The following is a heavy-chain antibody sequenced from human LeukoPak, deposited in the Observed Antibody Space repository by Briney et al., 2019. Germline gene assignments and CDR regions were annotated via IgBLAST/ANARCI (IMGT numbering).Heavy chain of an antibody. Sequence: GGSLRLSCAASGFTFSSYWMHWVRQAPGKGLEWVAVISYDGSDKYYADSVKGRFTISRDNSKNTLYLQMNSLRAEDTAVYYCARERSDYWGQGTLVTVSS. CDR3: ARERSDY. CDR2: ISYDGSDK. V-gene: IGHV3-30-3*01. J-gene: IGHJ4*02. D-gene: IGHD3-3*01. CDR1: GFTFSSYW.